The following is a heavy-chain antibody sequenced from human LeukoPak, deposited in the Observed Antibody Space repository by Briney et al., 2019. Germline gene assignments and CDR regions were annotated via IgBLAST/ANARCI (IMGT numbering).Heavy chain of an antibody. Sequence: ASVKVSCKASGYFFTGYHLHWVRQAPGQGLQWVGRIYTDNGDAKYAPKFQGRVTITGDTSISTAYMELYRLTSDDTAVYFCAALGSTMEARTDPWGHGPPVTVSS. V-gene: IGHV1-2*02. D-gene: IGHD3-10*01. CDR1: GYFFTGYH. CDR2: IYTDNGDA. J-gene: IGHJ5*02. CDR3: AALGSTMEARTDP.